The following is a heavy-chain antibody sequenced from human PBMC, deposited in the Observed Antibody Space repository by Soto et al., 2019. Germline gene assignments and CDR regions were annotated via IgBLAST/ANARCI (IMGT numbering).Heavy chain of an antibody. D-gene: IGHD2-2*02. CDR1: GGSISSYY. J-gene: IGHJ4*02. CDR3: ARQKRCSSTSCYTPDY. CDR2: IYYSGST. Sequence: SETLSLTCTVSGGSISSYYWSWIRQPPGKGLEWIGYIYYSGSTNYNPSLKSRVTISVDTSKNQFSLKLSSVTAADTAVYYCARQKRCSSTSCYTPDYWGQGTLVTVSS. V-gene: IGHV4-59*08.